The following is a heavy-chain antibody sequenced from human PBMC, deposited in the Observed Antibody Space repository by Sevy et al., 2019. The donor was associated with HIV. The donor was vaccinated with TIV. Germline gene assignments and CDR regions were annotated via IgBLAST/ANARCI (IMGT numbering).Heavy chain of an antibody. Sequence: GESLKISCKGSGYSFTSYWISWVRQMPGKGLEWMGRIDPSDSYTNYSPSFQGHVTISADKSISTAYLQWSSLKASDTAMYYCARLKPSYDILTGYYEGYGMDVWGQGTTVIVSS. CDR2: IDPSDSYT. V-gene: IGHV5-10-1*01. J-gene: IGHJ6*02. D-gene: IGHD3-9*01. CDR3: ARLKPSYDILTGYYEGYGMDV. CDR1: GYSFTSYW.